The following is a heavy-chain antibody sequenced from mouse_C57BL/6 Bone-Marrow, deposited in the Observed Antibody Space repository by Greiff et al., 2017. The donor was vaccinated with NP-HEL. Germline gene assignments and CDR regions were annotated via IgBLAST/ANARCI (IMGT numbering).Heavy chain of an antibody. CDR2: IVPGSGST. CDR1: GYTFTGYW. D-gene: IGHD4-1*01. CDR3: ARFVAGMIDY. Sequence: QVQLQQSGAELMKPGASVKLSCKATGYTFTGYWIEWVKQRPGHGLEWIGEIVPGSGSTNYNEKFKGKATLTADTSSNTAYMQLSSLTTEDSAIYSCARFVAGMIDYWGQGTTLTVSS. J-gene: IGHJ2*01. V-gene: IGHV1-9*01.